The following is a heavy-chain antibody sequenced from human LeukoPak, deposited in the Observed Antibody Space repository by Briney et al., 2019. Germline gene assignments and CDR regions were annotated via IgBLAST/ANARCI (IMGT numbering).Heavy chain of an antibody. V-gene: IGHV3-53*01. CDR3: ARHSSSVPYYYHGLDV. D-gene: IGHD6-6*01. J-gene: IGHJ6*02. Sequence: PGGSLRLSCAASGFTFTDYSMNWVRQAPGKGLEWVSVIYSDSNTYYADSVKGRFTISRDNSKNTLYLQMNSLRAEDTAVYHCARHSSSVPYYYHGLDVWGQGTTVTVSS. CDR1: GFTFTDYS. CDR2: IYSDSNT.